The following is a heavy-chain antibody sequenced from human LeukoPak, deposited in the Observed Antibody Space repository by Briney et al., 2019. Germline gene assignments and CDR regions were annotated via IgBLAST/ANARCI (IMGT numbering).Heavy chain of an antibody. J-gene: IGHJ4*02. D-gene: IGHD6-19*01. V-gene: IGHV1-46*01. CDR2: INPSGGST. CDR1: GYTFTSYY. CDR3: AREVSSGWYGGGWVTPPTLFDY. Sequence: ASVKVSCKASGYTFTSYYMHWVRQAPGQGLEWMGIINPSGGSTSYAQKFQGRVTMTRDTSTSTVYMELSSLRSEDTAVYYCAREVSSGWYGGGWVTPPTLFDYWGQGTLVTVSS.